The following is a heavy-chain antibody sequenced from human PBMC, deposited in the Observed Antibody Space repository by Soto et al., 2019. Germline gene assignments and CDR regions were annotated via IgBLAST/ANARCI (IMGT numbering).Heavy chain of an antibody. D-gene: IGHD4-17*01. Sequence: SETLSLTCTVSGGSISSSSYYWGWIRQPPGKGLEWIGSIYYSGSTYYNPSLKSRVTISVDTSKNQFSLKLSSVTAADTAVYYCARHTGHGDYLSYWGQGTLVTVSS. CDR2: IYYSGST. CDR1: GGSISSSSYY. V-gene: IGHV4-39*01. J-gene: IGHJ4*02. CDR3: ARHTGHGDYLSY.